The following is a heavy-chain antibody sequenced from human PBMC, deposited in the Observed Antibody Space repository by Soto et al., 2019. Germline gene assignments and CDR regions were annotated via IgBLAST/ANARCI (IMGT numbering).Heavy chain of an antibody. Sequence: SETLSLTCTVSGGSISSYYWSWIRQPPGKGLEWIGYIYYSGSTNYNPSLKSRVTISVDTSKNQFSLKLSSVTAADTAVYYCARHKAPRAVAGTSLGYWGQGTLVTVSS. D-gene: IGHD6-19*01. V-gene: IGHV4-59*08. CDR2: IYYSGST. J-gene: IGHJ4*02. CDR1: GGSISSYY. CDR3: ARHKAPRAVAGTSLGY.